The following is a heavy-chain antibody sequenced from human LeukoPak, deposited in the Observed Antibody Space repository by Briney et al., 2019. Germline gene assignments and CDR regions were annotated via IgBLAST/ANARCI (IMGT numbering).Heavy chain of an antibody. Sequence: SETLSLTCTVSGGSISSHYWSWIRQPPGEGLEWIGYIYYSGSTNYNPSLKSRVTISVDTSKNQFSRKLSSVTAADTAVYYCARVNWYRFDYWGQGTLVTVSS. J-gene: IGHJ4*02. CDR3: ARVNWYRFDY. CDR1: GGSISSHY. V-gene: IGHV4-59*11. CDR2: IYYSGST. D-gene: IGHD1-20*01.